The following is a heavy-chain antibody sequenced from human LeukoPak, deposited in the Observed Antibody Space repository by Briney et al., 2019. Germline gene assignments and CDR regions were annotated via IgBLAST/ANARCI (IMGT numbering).Heavy chain of an antibody. V-gene: IGHV4-4*09. D-gene: IGHD3-3*01. CDR2: IYTSET. Sequence: SETLSLTCTVSGGSINTYYWTWIRQPPGKGLEWIGYIYTSETTYNPSLKSRVSISVDTSKSQFSLKLSSVTAAGTAVYYCARQPGLRFLETNFDYWGQGTLVTVSS. CDR1: GGSINTYY. CDR3: ARQPGLRFLETNFDY. J-gene: IGHJ4*02.